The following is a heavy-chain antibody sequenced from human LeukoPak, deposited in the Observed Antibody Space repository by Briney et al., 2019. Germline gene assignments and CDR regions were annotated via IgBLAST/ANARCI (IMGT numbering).Heavy chain of an antibody. CDR2: INPSGLWS. D-gene: IGHD3-22*01. V-gene: IGHV1-46*01. CDR3: ATANPRYYDSSGYPSAYYFDY. Sequence: GASVTVSCKASGYTFTTHYMHWVRQAPGQGLEWMGVINPSGLWSSSAQKFQGRVTMTEDTSTDTAYMGLSSLRSEDTAVYYCATANPRYYDSSGYPSAYYFDYWGQGTLVTVSS. CDR1: GYTFTTHY. J-gene: IGHJ4*02.